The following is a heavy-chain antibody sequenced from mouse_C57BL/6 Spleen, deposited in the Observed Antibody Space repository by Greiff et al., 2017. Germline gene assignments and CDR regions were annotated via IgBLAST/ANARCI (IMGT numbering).Heavy chain of an antibody. CDR3: ARRHYGSSVDY. CDR1: GYTFTSYW. Sequence: VKLQQPGAELVKPGASVKMSCKASGYTFTSYWITWVKQRPGQGLEWIGDIYPGSGSTNYNEKFKSKATLTVDTSSSTAYMQLSSLTSEDSAVYYCARRHYGSSVDYWGQGTTLTVSS. V-gene: IGHV1-55*01. J-gene: IGHJ2*01. D-gene: IGHD1-1*01. CDR2: IYPGSGST.